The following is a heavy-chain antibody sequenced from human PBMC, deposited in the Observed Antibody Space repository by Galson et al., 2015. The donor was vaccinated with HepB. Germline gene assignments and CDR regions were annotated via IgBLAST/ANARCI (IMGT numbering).Heavy chain of an antibody. Sequence: SLRLSCAASGFTFSDYYMSWIRQAPGKGLEWVSYISSSSSYTNYADSVKGRFTISRDNAKNSLYLQMNSLRAEDTAVYYCARGGRGYCSSTSCYVGSSSWYGEAFDIWGQGTMVTVSS. J-gene: IGHJ3*02. CDR2: ISSSSSYT. CDR3: ARGGRGYCSSTSCYVGSSSWYGEAFDI. V-gene: IGHV3-11*06. CDR1: GFTFSDYY. D-gene: IGHD2-2*01.